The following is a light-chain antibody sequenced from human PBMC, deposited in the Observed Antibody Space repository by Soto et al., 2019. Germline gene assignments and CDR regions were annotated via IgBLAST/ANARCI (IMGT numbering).Light chain of an antibody. Sequence: QSALTQPPSASGSPGQSITISCTGTSSDVGAYNYLSWYQQHPGKAPKLMIYEVSKRPSGVPDRFSGSKSGNTASLTVSGLQSEDEADYYCSLYAGSNNYVFGNWTKLTVL. J-gene: IGLJ1*01. CDR2: EVS. CDR1: SSDVGAYNY. V-gene: IGLV2-8*01. CDR3: SLYAGSNNYV.